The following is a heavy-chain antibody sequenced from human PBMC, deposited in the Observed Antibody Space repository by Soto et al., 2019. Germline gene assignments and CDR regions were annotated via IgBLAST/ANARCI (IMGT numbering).Heavy chain of an antibody. D-gene: IGHD3-22*01. CDR2: ITGSGDYT. CDR1: GFTFSNYA. J-gene: IGHJ4*02. CDR3: AKARYYDSTGYLYYFDY. Sequence: PGGSLRFSCAASGFTFSNYAMSWVRQAPGKGLEWVSSITGSGDYTYYADSVKGRFTISRDNSKNTLYLQMNSLRAEDTAVYYCAKARYYDSTGYLYYFDYWGQGTLVTVPQ. V-gene: IGHV3-23*01.